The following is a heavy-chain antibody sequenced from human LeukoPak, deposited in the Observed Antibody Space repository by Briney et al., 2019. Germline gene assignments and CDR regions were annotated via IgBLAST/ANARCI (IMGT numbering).Heavy chain of an antibody. D-gene: IGHD6-19*01. CDR2: IYYTGST. V-gene: IGHV4-59*01. CDR1: DGSISNYY. CDR3: ARGKLHSSGWYPFDY. Sequence: PSETLSLTCTVSDGSISNYYWSWIRQSPGKGLEWIGYIYYTGSTDSSPSLKSRITISVDTSKNQFSLKLNSVTAADTALYYCARGKLHSSGWYPFDYWGQGTLVTVSS. J-gene: IGHJ4*02.